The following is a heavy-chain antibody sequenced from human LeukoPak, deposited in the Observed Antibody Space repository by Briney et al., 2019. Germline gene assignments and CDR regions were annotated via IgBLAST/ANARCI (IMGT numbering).Heavy chain of an antibody. D-gene: IGHD1-26*01. CDR3: ARDPQWVGGEYYFDY. CDR1: GFTFSSYG. V-gene: IGHV3-7*01. Sequence: GGTLRLSCAASGFTFSSYGMSWVRQAPGKGLEWVANIKQDGSEKYYVDSVKGRFTISRDNAKNSLYLQMNSLRAEDTAVYYCARDPQWVGGEYYFDYWGQGTLVTVSS. CDR2: IKQDGSEK. J-gene: IGHJ4*02.